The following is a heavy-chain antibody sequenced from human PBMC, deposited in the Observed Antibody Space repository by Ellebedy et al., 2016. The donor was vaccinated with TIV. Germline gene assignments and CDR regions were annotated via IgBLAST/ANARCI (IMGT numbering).Heavy chain of an antibody. Sequence: AASVKVSCKVSGYTLTELSIHWVRQAPGKGLEWMGGFDPEDGETIYAQKFQGRVTITADESTSTAYMELSSLRSEDTAVYYCARDSSGYYYTVGAFDIWGQGTMVTVSS. CDR3: ARDSSGYYYTVGAFDI. D-gene: IGHD3-22*01. CDR2: FDPEDGET. CDR1: GYTLTELS. J-gene: IGHJ3*02. V-gene: IGHV1-24*01.